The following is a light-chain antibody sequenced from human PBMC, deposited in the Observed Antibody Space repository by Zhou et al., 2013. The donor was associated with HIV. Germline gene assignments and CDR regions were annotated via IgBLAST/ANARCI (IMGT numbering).Light chain of an antibody. Sequence: AIRMTQSPSSFSASTGDRVTITCRASQGISSYLAWYQQKPGKAPKLLIYAASTLQSGVPSRFSGSGSGTDFTLTISCLQSEDFATYYCQQLHSYPYTFGQGTRVEIK. CDR3: QQLHSYPYT. CDR2: AAS. CDR1: QGISSY. J-gene: IGKJ2*01. V-gene: IGKV1-8*01.